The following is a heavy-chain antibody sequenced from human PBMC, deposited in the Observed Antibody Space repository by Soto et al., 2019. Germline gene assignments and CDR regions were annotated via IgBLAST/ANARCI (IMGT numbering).Heavy chain of an antibody. CDR2: IYHSGST. D-gene: IGHD6-19*01. V-gene: IGHV4-4*02. Sequence: QVQLQESGPGLVKPSGTLSLTCAVSGGSISSSNWWSWVRQPPGKGLEWIGEIYHSGSTNYNPSPQGRVTISGKQSKNQFSLKLRSVTAADTAVYYCSRVAVAGTRFDYWGQGTLVTVSS. J-gene: IGHJ4*02. CDR1: GGSISSSNW. CDR3: SRVAVAGTRFDY.